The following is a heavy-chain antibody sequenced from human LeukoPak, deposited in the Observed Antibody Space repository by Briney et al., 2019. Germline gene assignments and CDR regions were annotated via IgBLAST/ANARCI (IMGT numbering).Heavy chain of an antibody. D-gene: IGHD2-15*01. Sequence: GGSLRLSCAASGFTFSRYAMSWVRQAPGKGLEWVSGLSGSGGSTYYADSVKGRFTISRDNSKNTLYLQMNSLRAEDTAVYYCAKGVVVVAATSGMDVWGQGTTVTVSS. CDR2: LSGSGGST. CDR1: GFTFSRYA. V-gene: IGHV3-23*01. J-gene: IGHJ6*02. CDR3: AKGVVVVAATSGMDV.